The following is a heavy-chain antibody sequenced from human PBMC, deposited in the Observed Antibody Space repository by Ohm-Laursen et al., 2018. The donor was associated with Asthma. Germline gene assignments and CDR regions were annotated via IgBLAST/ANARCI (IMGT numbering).Heavy chain of an antibody. J-gene: IGHJ4*02. CDR3: IKDLSGTYSFDY. V-gene: IGHV3-64D*08. D-gene: IGHD1-26*01. CDR1: GFTFSSYT. CDR2: MNGNGDTT. Sequence: SLRLSRSASGFTFSSYTMHWVRQAPGKGLDYVSSMNGNGDTTHYADSVKGRFTISRDNSKNTLYLQMSSLRAEDTAVYHCIKDLSGTYSFDYWGQGALVTVSS.